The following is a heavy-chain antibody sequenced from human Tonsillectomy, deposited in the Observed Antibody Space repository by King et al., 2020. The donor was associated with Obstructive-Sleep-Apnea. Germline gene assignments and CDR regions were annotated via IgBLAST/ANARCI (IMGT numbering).Heavy chain of an antibody. CDR2: IDPSDSYT. V-gene: IGHV5-10-1*03. D-gene: IGHD2-15*01. Sequence: VQLVESGAEVKKPGESLRISCKGSGYSFTSYWISWVRQMPGKGLEWMGRIDPSDSYTNYSPSFQGNATIPADKSISTAYLQGSSLKASDTAMDYCARPSLYSWAFDIWGQGTMVTVSS. J-gene: IGHJ3*02. CDR3: ARPSLYSWAFDI. CDR1: GYSFTSYW.